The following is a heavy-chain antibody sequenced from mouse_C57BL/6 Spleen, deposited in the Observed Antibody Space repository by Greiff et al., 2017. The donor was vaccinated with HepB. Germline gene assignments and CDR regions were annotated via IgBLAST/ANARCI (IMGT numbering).Heavy chain of an antibody. CDR2: IYPGSGNT. V-gene: IGHV1-76*01. Sequence: VQLQQSGAELVRPGASVKLSCKASGYTFTDYYINWVKQRPGQGLEWIARIYPGSGNTYYNEKFKGKATLTAEKSSSTAYMQLSSLTSEDSAVYFCARDDGYWYFDVWGTGTTVTVSS. CDR1: GYTFTDYY. D-gene: IGHD2-3*01. J-gene: IGHJ1*03. CDR3: ARDDGYWYFDV.